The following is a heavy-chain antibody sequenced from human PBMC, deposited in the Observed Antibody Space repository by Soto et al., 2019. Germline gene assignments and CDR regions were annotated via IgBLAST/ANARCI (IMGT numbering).Heavy chain of an antibody. J-gene: IGHJ5*02. D-gene: IGHD2-2*01. CDR3: ARAPYPGTSNWFDP. CDR1: GYTFTSYA. Sequence: SVKVSCKAAGYTFTSYAMSWGRQAPGQGLEWMGGIITNFGTANYAQNFQGRVTITADDSTSTAYLELSSLRSEDTAVYYCARAPYPGTSNWFDPWGQGTLVTVSS. V-gene: IGHV1-69*13. CDR2: IITNFGTA.